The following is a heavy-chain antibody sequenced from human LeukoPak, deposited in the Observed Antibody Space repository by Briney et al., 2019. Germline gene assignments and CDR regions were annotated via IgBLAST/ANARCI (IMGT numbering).Heavy chain of an antibody. V-gene: IGHV1-69*01. CDR2: IIPIFGTA. CDR3: ARDSSEFRSLIPH. CDR1: GGTFSSHA. Sequence: SVKVSCKASGGTFSSHAISRVRQAPGQGLEWMGGIIPIFGTAKYAQKFQGRVTISADESTSTAYMELSSLRSEDTAVYYCARDSSEFRSLIPHWGQGTLVTVSS. J-gene: IGHJ1*01. D-gene: IGHD2-21*01.